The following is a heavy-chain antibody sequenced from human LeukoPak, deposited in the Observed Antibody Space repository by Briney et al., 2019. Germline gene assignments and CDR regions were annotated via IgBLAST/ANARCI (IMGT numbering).Heavy chain of an antibody. CDR2: INIWNTST. D-gene: IGHD4-17*01. CDR3: TRGLADYGDYSF. CDR1: GFPFNKYK. Sequence: PGGSLRLSCEASGFPFNKYKMDRVRQAPGKGLQWVSSINIWNTSTYYADSVKGRFTISRDDAKNSLYLQMNSLTAEDTAVYYCTRGLADYGDYSFWGQGTLVAVSS. V-gene: IGHV3-21*01. J-gene: IGHJ1*01.